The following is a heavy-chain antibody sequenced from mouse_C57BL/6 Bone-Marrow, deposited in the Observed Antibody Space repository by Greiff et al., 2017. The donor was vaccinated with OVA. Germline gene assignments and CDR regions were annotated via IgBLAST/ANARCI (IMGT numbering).Heavy chain of an antibody. Sequence: QVQLQQSGAELVRPGTSVKVSCKASGYAFTNYLIEWVKQRPGQGLEWIGVINPGSGGTNYNEKFKGKATLTADKSSSTAYMQLSSLTSEDSAVYFCARSRCYYDYDVFAYWGQGTLVTVSA. CDR2: INPGSGGT. V-gene: IGHV1-54*01. J-gene: IGHJ3*01. CDR1: GYAFTNYL. CDR3: ARSRCYYDYDVFAY. D-gene: IGHD2-4*01.